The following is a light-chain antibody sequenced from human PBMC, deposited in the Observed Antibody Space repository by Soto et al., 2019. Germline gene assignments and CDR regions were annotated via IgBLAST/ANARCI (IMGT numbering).Light chain of an antibody. V-gene: IGKV1-39*01. CDR1: QSIGRY. Sequence: DIQMTQSPSSLSASVGDRVTVTCRASQSIGRYLNWYQQKAGKAPKLLIYDATTLQTGVPSRFSGSESGTEFSLTISGLQLEDFATYYCQQSFTAPRTFGQGTKLEIQ. CDR3: QQSFTAPRT. J-gene: IGKJ2*01. CDR2: DAT.